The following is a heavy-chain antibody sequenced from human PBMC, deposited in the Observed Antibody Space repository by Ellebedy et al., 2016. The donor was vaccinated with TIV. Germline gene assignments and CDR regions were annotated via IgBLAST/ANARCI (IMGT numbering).Heavy chain of an antibody. J-gene: IGHJ6*02. CDR2: ISYDGTKK. CDR3: ARANGYYYYGMDV. CDR1: GFTFSSYG. Sequence: GGSLRLXXAASGFTFSSYGMHWVRQAPGKGLEWVAVISYDGTKKYYADSVKGRFTISRDNSKNTLYLQMNSLRAEDTAVYYCARANGYYYYGMDVWGQGTTVTVSS. D-gene: IGHD2-8*01. V-gene: IGHV3-33*05.